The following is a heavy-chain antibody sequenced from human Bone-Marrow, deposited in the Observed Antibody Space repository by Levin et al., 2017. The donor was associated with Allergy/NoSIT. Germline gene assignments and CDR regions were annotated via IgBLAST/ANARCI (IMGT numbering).Heavy chain of an antibody. Sequence: SETLSLTCTVSGGSVSSGSSYWSWIRQPPGKGLEWIGFTYNGGSTNYNPSLKSRVTITVDTSENQFSLKLNSVTAADTAVYYCARERSVAGNYYYYGVDVWGQGTTVTVSS. CDR3: ARERSVAGNYYYYGVDV. CDR1: GGSVSSGSSY. V-gene: IGHV4-61*01. D-gene: IGHD6-19*01. J-gene: IGHJ6*02. CDR2: TYNGGST.